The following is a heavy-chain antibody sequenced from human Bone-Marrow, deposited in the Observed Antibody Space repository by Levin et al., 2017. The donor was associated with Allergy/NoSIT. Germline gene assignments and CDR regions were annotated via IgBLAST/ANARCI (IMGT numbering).Heavy chain of an antibody. CDR2: ISYDGSNK. Sequence: SCAASGFTFSSYGMHWVRQAPGKGLEWVAVISYDGSNKYYADSVKGRFTISRDNSKNTLYLQMNSLRAEDTAVYYCAKEEPYYDILTGYPKGPDYWGQGTLVTVSS. J-gene: IGHJ4*02. CDR3: AKEEPYYDILTGYPKGPDY. CDR1: GFTFSSYG. V-gene: IGHV3-30*18. D-gene: IGHD3-9*01.